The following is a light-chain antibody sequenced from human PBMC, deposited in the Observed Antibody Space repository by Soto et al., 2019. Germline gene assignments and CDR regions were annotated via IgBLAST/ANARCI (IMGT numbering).Light chain of an antibody. Sequence: QSALTQPASVSGSPGQSITISRTGTSSDVGAYNYVSWYQQHPGKAPKLMIYDVSNRPSGVSNRFSGSKSGNTASLTISGLQAEDEADYYCNSYTSSTTSYVFGTGTKVTVL. J-gene: IGLJ1*01. CDR1: SSDVGAYNY. CDR3: NSYTSSTTSYV. V-gene: IGLV2-14*01. CDR2: DVS.